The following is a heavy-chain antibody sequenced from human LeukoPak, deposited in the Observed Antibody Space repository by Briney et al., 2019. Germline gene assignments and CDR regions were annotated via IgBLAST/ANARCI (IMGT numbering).Heavy chain of an antibody. CDR2: IYNSAT. J-gene: IGHJ4*02. CDR1: GGSINSNDYY. V-gene: IGHV4-30-4*01. D-gene: IGHD5-12*01. CDR3: ASRGYDFDYFDY. Sequence: SETLSLTCTVSGGSINSNDYYWSWIRQPPGKGLEWIGYIYNSATYYYPSLKSRVTISVATSKNQFSLRLSSVTAADTAVYFCASRGYDFDYFDYWGQGTLVTVSS.